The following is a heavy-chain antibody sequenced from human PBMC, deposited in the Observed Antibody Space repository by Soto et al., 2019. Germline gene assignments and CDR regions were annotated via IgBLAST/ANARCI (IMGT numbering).Heavy chain of an antibody. D-gene: IGHD6-19*01. Sequence: ASVKVSCKASGYTFTSYDINWVRQATGQGLEWMGWMNPNSGNTGYAQKFQGRVTMTRNTSISTAYMELSSLRSEDTAVYYCARGLTAVAGTTTIYWGQGTLVTVSS. CDR3: ARGLTAVAGTTTIY. CDR2: MNPNSGNT. V-gene: IGHV1-8*01. J-gene: IGHJ4*02. CDR1: GYTFTSYD.